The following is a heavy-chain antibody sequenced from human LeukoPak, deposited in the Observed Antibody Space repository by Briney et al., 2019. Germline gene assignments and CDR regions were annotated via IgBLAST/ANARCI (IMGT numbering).Heavy chain of an antibody. Sequence: PSETLSLTCTVSGGSISTYYWSWIRQPPGKGLEWIGYSHYSGSTHYNPSLKSRVTISIDTSKNQFSLRLSSVTAADTAVYYCARHRSRDSSGYNAFDIWGQGTMVTVSS. J-gene: IGHJ3*02. D-gene: IGHD3-22*01. CDR2: SHYSGST. V-gene: IGHV4-59*08. CDR3: ARHRSRDSSGYNAFDI. CDR1: GGSISTYY.